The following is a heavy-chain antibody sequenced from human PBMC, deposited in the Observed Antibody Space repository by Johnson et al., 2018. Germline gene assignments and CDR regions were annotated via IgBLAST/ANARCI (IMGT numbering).Heavy chain of an antibody. J-gene: IGHJ3*02. CDR3: AKCYYYALLVAFDI. CDR2: ISWNSGSI. V-gene: IGHV3-9*01. Sequence: EVQLVESGGGLVKPGGSLRLSCAASGFTFSDYYMSWIRQAPGKGLEWVSGISWNSGSIGYADSVKGRFTISRDNAKNSLFLQMNSLRAEYTALYYCAKCYYYALLVAFDIWGQGTMVTVSS. D-gene: IGHD3-10*01. CDR1: GFTFSDYY.